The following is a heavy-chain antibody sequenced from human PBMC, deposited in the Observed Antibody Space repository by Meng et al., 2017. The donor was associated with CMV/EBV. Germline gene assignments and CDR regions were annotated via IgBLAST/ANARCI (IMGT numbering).Heavy chain of an antibody. CDR1: GYTFTSYD. CDR2: MNPNSGKT. CDR3: ARGADIVVVPAATDAFDI. J-gene: IGHJ3*02. D-gene: IGHD2-2*01. Sequence: ASVKVSCKASGYTFTSYDINWVRQATGQGLEWMGWMNPNSGKTGYAQKFQGRVTMTRNTSISTAYMELSSLGSEDTAVYSCARGADIVVVPAATDAFDIWGQGTMVTVSS. V-gene: IGHV1-8*01.